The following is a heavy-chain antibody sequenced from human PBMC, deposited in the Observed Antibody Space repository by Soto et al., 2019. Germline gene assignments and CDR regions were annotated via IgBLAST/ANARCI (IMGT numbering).Heavy chain of an antibody. CDR2: MSWSRESV. CDR3: AKASGLNPYYYYGMDV. D-gene: IGHD3-10*01. J-gene: IGHJ6*02. V-gene: IGHV3-9*01. CDR1: GFIFDDYA. Sequence: EMQLVESGGGSVQPGRSLRLSCAASGFIFDDYAMYWVRQAPGKGLEWVSDMSWSRESVGYADSVKGRFTISRDSAKNSLYLQMNSLRTEDTALYYCAKASGLNPYYYYGMDVWGQGTTVTVSS.